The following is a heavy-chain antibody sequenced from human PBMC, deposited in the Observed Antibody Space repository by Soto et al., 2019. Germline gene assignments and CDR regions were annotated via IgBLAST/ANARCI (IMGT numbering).Heavy chain of an antibody. CDR2: INPSGGST. J-gene: IGHJ6*02. Sequence: QVQLVQSGAEVKKPGSSVKVSCKASGYTFTSYYMHWVRQAPGQGLEWMGIINPSGGSTSYAQKFQGRVTMTRDTSTSAVYMELSSLRSEDTAVYYCARDQGYSSSWYPPLYGMDVWGQGTTVTVSS. V-gene: IGHV1-46*01. CDR3: ARDQGYSSSWYPPLYGMDV. D-gene: IGHD6-13*01. CDR1: GYTFTSYY.